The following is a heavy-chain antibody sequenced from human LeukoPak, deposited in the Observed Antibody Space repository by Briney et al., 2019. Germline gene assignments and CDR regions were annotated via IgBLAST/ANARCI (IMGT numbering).Heavy chain of an antibody. D-gene: IGHD2-2*01. Sequence: GGSLRLSCAASGFTVSSNSMTWVRQAPGKGLEWVSVIYSGGSTYYADSVKGRFTISRDNSKNTLYLQMNSLRAEDTAIYYCAKAALRYQLLSSLDYWGQGTLVTVSS. J-gene: IGHJ4*02. CDR3: AKAALRYQLLSSLDY. V-gene: IGHV3-53*01. CDR2: IYSGGST. CDR1: GFTVSSNS.